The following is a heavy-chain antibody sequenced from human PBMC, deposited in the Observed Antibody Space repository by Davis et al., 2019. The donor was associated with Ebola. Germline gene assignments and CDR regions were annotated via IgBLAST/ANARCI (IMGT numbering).Heavy chain of an antibody. CDR3: ARRSGTVGD. D-gene: IGHD1-26*01. CDR2: INHSGST. Sequence: MPSETLSLTCTVSGGSISSSSYYWGWIRQPPGKGLEWIGEINHSGSTHYNPSLKSRVTKSVDTAKNQFPLKLSSVTAADTAVYYCARRSGTVGDWGQGTLVTVSS. J-gene: IGHJ4*02. V-gene: IGHV4-39*06. CDR1: GGSISSSSYY.